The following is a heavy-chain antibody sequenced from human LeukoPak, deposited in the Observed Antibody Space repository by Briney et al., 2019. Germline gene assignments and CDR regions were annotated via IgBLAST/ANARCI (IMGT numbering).Heavy chain of an antibody. CDR3: ARKTTAGPTKAAFDI. CDR1: GYSISTSNY. V-gene: IGHV4-28*05. CDR2: IYYSGGI. D-gene: IGHD2-21*02. J-gene: IGHJ3*02. Sequence: SETLSLTCSVSGYSISTSNYWAWIRQPPGRGLEWIGHIYYSGGIYYNPSLKCRVTMSVDTSRNQFSLKLSSVTAVDTAVYYCARKTTAGPTKAAFDIWGQGTMVAVST.